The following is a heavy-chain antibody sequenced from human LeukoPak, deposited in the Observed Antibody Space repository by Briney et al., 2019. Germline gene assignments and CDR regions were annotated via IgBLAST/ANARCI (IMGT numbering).Heavy chain of an antibody. J-gene: IGHJ4*02. CDR3: ATIHPDAVLLWFGELYAFDY. CDR1: TFTFSSYA. CDR2: ISFDGSKD. Sequence: GGSLRLSCATSTFTFSSYAMHWVRQAPGKGLEWVAVISFDGSKDYFADSVKGRFTISRDNSKNTLYLQMNSLRAEDTAVYYCATIHPDAVLLWFGELYAFDYWGQGTLVTVSS. V-gene: IGHV3-30-3*01. D-gene: IGHD3-10*01.